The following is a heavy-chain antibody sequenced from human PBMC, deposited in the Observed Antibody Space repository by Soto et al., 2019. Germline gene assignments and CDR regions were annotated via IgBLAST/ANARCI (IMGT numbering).Heavy chain of an antibody. CDR3: FGRYGGFDY. D-gene: IGHD4-17*01. CDR1: DGSISSFY. J-gene: IGHJ4*02. CDR2: INHSGST. V-gene: IGHV4-34*01. Sequence: SEPLSLPCTVSDGSISSFYWSWIHQPQGKGLEWIGEINHSGSTNYNPSLKSRVTISVDTSKNHFSLKLSSVTAADTAVYYCFGRYGGFDYWGQGTLVTVSS.